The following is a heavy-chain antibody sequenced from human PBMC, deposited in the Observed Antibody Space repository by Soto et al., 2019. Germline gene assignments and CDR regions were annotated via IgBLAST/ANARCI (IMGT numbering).Heavy chain of an antibody. J-gene: IGHJ4*02. CDR1: GFTVSSNY. V-gene: IGHV3-66*01. CDR2: IYSGGST. CDR3: ARIDSSGHGPYFDY. Sequence: PGGSLRLSCAASGFTVSSNYMSWVRQAPGKGLEWVSVIYSGGSTYYADSVKGRFTISRDNSKNTLYLQMNSLRAEDTAVYYCARIDSSGHGPYFDYWGQGTLVTVSS. D-gene: IGHD3-22*01.